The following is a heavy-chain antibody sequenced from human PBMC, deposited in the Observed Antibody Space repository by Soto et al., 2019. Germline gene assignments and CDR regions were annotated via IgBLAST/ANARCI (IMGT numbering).Heavy chain of an antibody. Sequence: PGGSLRLSCAASGFTVSSNYMSWVRQAPGKGLEWVSVIYSGGSTYYADSVKGRFTISRDNSKNTLYLQMNSLRAEDTAVYYCARDLKRKDGDYYGSGSYLIPPRYFDYWGQGTLVTVSS. D-gene: IGHD3-10*01. J-gene: IGHJ4*02. CDR1: GFTVSSNY. CDR3: ARDLKRKDGDYYGSGSYLIPPRYFDY. V-gene: IGHV3-66*01. CDR2: IYSGGST.